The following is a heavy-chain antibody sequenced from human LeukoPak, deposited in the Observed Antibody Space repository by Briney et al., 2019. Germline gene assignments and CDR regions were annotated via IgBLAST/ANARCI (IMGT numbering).Heavy chain of an antibody. CDR1: GFTFSDYY. D-gene: IGHD2-21*02. CDR2: ISSSGSTI. Sequence: GGSLRLSCAASGFTFSDYYMSWIRQAPGKGLEWVSYISSSGSTIYYADSVKGRFTISRDNAKNSLYLQMNSLRAEDTAVYYCARDFLWCGGDCYGDYYMDVWGKGTTVTVSS. V-gene: IGHV3-11*04. CDR3: ARDFLWCGGDCYGDYYMDV. J-gene: IGHJ6*03.